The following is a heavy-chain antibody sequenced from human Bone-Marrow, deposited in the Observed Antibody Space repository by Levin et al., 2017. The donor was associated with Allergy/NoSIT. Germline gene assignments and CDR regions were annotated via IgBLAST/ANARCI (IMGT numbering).Heavy chain of an antibody. CDR1: GYTFTSYY. CDR3: ASGENTAMAWYYFDY. Sequence: ASVKVSCKASGYTFTSYYMHWVRQAPGQGLEWMGIINPSGGSTSYAQKFQGRVTMTRDTSTSTVYMELSSLRSEDTAVYYCASGENTAMAWYYFDYWGQGTLVTVSS. V-gene: IGHV1-46*01. D-gene: IGHD5-18*01. CDR2: INPSGGST. J-gene: IGHJ4*02.